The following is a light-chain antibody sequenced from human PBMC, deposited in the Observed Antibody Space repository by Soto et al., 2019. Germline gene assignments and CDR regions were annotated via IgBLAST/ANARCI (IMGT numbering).Light chain of an antibody. Sequence: QSALTQPASVSGSRGRSITISCTGTSSDVGRYDYVSWYQQHPGKAPKLIIYEVSERPSGVSDRFSGSKSGYTASLTISGLQGEDEGDYYCSSYTSSSTHVFGTGTKLTV. V-gene: IGLV2-14*01. CDR1: SSDVGRYDY. J-gene: IGLJ1*01. CDR3: SSYTSSSTHV. CDR2: EVS.